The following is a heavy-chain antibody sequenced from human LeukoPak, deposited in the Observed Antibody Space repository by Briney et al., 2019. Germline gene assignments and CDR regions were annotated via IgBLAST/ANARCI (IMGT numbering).Heavy chain of an antibody. J-gene: IGHJ3*01. CDR1: GFTFSSYG. CDR2: MKGDGSEK. D-gene: IGHD3-16*02. V-gene: IGHV3-7*01. Sequence: PGGSLRLSCAASGFTFSSYGMHWVRQAPGKGLEWVANMKGDGSEKCYVDSVKGRFTISRDNAKNLLYLQMNSLRAEDTAVYYCARPRYTAAYDLWGQGIMVTVSS. CDR3: ARPRYTAAYDL.